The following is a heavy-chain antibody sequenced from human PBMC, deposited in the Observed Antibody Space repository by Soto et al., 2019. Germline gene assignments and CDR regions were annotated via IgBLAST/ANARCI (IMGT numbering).Heavy chain of an antibody. CDR2: ITYDEKNK. CDR1: GFSLSEYG. Sequence: QVQLVESGGGVVQPGMSLRLSCATSGFSLSEYGMHWVRQAPGKGLEWVGVITYDEKNKFYADSKKGRFTISRDTSNNTVYLQINSLRAEDTAVYFCARDFAHCGGHCAWGQGTLVTVSS. J-gene: IGHJ4*02. D-gene: IGHD2-21*02. V-gene: IGHV3-30*03. CDR3: ARDFAHCGGHCA.